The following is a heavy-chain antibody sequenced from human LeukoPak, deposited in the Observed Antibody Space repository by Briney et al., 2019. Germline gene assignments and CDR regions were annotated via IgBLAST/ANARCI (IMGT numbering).Heavy chain of an antibody. J-gene: IGHJ4*02. CDR2: INHSGST. V-gene: IGHV4-34*01. Sequence: SETLSPTCAVYGGSFSGYYWSWIRQPPGKGLEWIGEINHSGSTNYNPSLKSRVTISVDTSKNQFSLKLSSVTAADTAVYYCARGPIPLRYFDYWGQGTLVTVSS. D-gene: IGHD3-9*01. CDR1: GGSFSGYY. CDR3: ARGPIPLRYFDY.